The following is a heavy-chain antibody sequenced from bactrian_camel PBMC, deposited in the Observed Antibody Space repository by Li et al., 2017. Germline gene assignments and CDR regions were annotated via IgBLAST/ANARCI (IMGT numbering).Heavy chain of an antibody. J-gene: IGHJ6*01. Sequence: VQLVESGGGSVQAGGSLSLSCAASGYTYSSYCMGWFRQAPGKEREGVAVIDSDGSTSYTDSVKGRFTISKDNAKNTLYLQMNSLKPEDTAMYYCAADQWGGNACATRQAGDFVYWGKGTQVTVS. CDR1: GYTYSSYC. D-gene: IGHD1*01. V-gene: IGHV3S26*01. CDR3: AADQWGGNACATRQAGDFVY. CDR2: IDSDGST.